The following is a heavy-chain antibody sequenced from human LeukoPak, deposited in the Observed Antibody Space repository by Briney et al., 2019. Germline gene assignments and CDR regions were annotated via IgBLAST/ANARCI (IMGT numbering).Heavy chain of an antibody. J-gene: IGHJ6*03. D-gene: IGHD3-3*01. Sequence: ASVKVSCKASGYTFTSHDINWVRQATGQGLEWMGWMSPNSGNTGYAQKFQGRVTMTRNTSISTAYMELSSLRSEDTAVYYCARGSRVTIFGVVIKYYYYYMDVWGKGTTVSVSS. V-gene: IGHV1-8*01. CDR2: MSPNSGNT. CDR3: ARGSRVTIFGVVIKYYYYYMDV. CDR1: GYTFTSHD.